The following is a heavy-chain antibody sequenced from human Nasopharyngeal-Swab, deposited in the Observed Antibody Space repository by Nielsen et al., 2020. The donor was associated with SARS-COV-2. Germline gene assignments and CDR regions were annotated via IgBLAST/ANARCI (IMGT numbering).Heavy chain of an antibody. CDR1: GYTLTELS. CDR3: ARGLTIFGVATFDY. Sequence: ASVKVSCKVSGYTLTELSMHWVRQAPGKGLEWVGGFDPEDGETIYAQKFQGRVTMTEDTSTDTAYMELSSLTSEDTAVYYCARGLTIFGVATFDYWGQGTLVTVSS. CDR2: FDPEDGET. V-gene: IGHV1-24*01. J-gene: IGHJ4*02. D-gene: IGHD3-3*01.